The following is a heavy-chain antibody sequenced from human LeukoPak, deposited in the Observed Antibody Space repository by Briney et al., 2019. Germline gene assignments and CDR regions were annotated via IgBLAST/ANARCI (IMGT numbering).Heavy chain of an antibody. D-gene: IGHD5-24*01. CDR2: IYSGGST. V-gene: IGHV3-66*01. J-gene: IGHJ4*02. Sequence: GGSLRLTCAASGFTVSSNYMSWVRQAPGKGLEWVSVIYSGGSTYYADSVKGRFTISRDNSKNTLYLQMNSLRAEDTAVYYCARVKGGDGYSHFDYWGQGTLVTVSS. CDR3: ARVKGGDGYSHFDY. CDR1: GFTVSSNY.